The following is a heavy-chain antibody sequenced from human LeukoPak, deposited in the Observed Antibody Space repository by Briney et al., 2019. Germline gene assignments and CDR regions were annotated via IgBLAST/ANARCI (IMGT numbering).Heavy chain of an antibody. Sequence: ASVKVSCKGSGYTFTGYYMHWVRQAPGQGIEWMGWINTNSGGTKYAQKFQGRVTMTRDTSISTAYMELSRLRSDDTAVYYCARDRRLVEDFDYWGQGTLVTVSS. V-gene: IGHV1-2*02. D-gene: IGHD6-19*01. CDR3: ARDRRLVEDFDY. CDR2: INTNSGGT. CDR1: GYTFTGYY. J-gene: IGHJ4*02.